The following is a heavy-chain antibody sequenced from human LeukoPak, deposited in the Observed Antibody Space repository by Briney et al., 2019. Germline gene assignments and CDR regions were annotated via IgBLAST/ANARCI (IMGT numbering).Heavy chain of an antibody. Sequence: GGSLRLSCAASGFTFSSYSMNWVRQAPEKGLEWVSYISSSSSTIYYADSVKGRFTISRDNAKNSLYLQMNSLRDEDTAVYYCARDRGYDFWSGYYGFDYWGQGTLVTVSS. V-gene: IGHV3-48*02. D-gene: IGHD3-3*01. CDR1: GFTFSSYS. CDR2: ISSSSSTI. J-gene: IGHJ4*02. CDR3: ARDRGYDFWSGYYGFDY.